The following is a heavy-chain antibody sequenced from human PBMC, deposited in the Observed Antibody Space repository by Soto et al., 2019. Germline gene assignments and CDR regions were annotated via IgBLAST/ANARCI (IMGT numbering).Heavy chain of an antibody. D-gene: IGHD6-13*01. V-gene: IGHV1-3*01. CDR2: INAGNGNT. CDR1: GYTFTSYA. J-gene: IGHJ6*03. CDR3: ARDCPLRVNSTGSSRYYYYYMDV. Sequence: ASVKVSCKASGYTFTSYAMHWVRQAPGQRLEWMGWINAGNGNTKYSQKFQGRVTITRDTSASTAYMELSSLRSEDTAVYYCARDCPLRVNSTGSSRYYYYYMDVWGKGTTVTVSS.